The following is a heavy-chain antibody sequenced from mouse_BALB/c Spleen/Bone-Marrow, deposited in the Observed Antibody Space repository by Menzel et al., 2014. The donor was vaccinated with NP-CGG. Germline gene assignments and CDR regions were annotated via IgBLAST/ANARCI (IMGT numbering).Heavy chain of an antibody. CDR1: GFTFSDYY. V-gene: IGHV5-12*02. CDR2: VSNGGGST. J-gene: IGHJ3*01. CDR3: ARHNYDETWFAY. Sequence: EVQLVESGGGLVQPGGSLKLSCATFGFTFSDYYMYWVRQTPEKRLEWVAYVSNGGGSTYYPDTVKGRFTISRDNAKNTLYLQMSRLKSEDTAMYYCARHNYDETWFAYWGQGTLVTVSA. D-gene: IGHD2-4*01.